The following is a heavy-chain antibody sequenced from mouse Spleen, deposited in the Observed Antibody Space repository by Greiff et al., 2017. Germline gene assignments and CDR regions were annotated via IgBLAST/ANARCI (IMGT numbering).Heavy chain of an antibody. V-gene: IGHV1-55*01. Sequence: QVQLQQPGAELVKPGASVKMSCKASGYTFTSYWITWVKQRPGQGLEWIGDIYPGSGSTNYNEKFKSKATLTVDTSSSTAYMQLSSLTSEDSAVYYCAREGLTEYYAMDYWGQGTSVTVSS. CDR1: GYTFTSYW. J-gene: IGHJ4*01. CDR3: AREGLTEYYAMDY. CDR2: IYPGSGST. D-gene: IGHD4-1*01.